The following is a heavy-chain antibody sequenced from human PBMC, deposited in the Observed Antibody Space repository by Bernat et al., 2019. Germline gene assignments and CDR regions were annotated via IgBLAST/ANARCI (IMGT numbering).Heavy chain of an antibody. Sequence: QIQLVQSGTEVEKPGASVKVSCKPSGYTFTTYGISWVRQAPGQGLEWMGWVSAHSGNTNYAQEFQGRVSMTRDTSTSTVYMALRGLRSDDTGVYYCVRDVNYAFDTWGQGTMVTVSS. V-gene: IGHV1-18*01. CDR1: GYTFTTYG. D-gene: IGHD1-7*01. CDR3: VRDVNYAFDT. CDR2: VSAHSGNT. J-gene: IGHJ3*02.